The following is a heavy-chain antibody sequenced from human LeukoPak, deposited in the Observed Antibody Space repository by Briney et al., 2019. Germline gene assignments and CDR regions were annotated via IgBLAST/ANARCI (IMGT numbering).Heavy chain of an antibody. J-gene: IGHJ6*04. CDR1: GYTFTGYY. CDR3: ARDSTLRIAAAGTKGSPNYYYYGMDV. D-gene: IGHD6-13*01. CDR2: INPNSGGT. Sequence: ASVKVSCKASGYTFTGYYMHWVRQAPGQGLEWMGWINPNSGGTNYAQKFQGWVTMTRDTSISTAYMELSRLRSDDTAVYYCARDSTLRIAAAGTKGSPNYYYYGMDVWGKGTTVTVSS. V-gene: IGHV1-2*04.